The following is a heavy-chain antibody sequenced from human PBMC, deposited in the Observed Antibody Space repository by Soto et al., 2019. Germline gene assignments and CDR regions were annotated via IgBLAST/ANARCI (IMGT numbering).Heavy chain of an antibody. D-gene: IGHD3-3*01. CDR1: GFTFSNYA. CDR2: IRGSGDVT. Sequence: DVQLLESGGGLVQPGGSLRLSCAASGFTFSNYAMTWVRQAPGKGLEWVSVIRGSGDVTYYADSVQGRFAISRDNSKNTLYLQMNSLRDEDTAIYYCAKHGGRSYSYYMDVWGKGTTVTVSS. CDR3: AKHGGRSYSYYMDV. J-gene: IGHJ6*03. V-gene: IGHV3-23*01.